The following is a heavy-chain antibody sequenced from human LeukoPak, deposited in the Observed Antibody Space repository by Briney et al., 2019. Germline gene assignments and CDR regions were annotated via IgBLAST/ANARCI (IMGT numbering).Heavy chain of an antibody. J-gene: IGHJ4*02. CDR2: IYGGGTNT. V-gene: IGHV3-23*01. CDR1: GFNFRGYA. Sequence: GGSLRLSCAASGFNFRGYAMTWVRQAPGKGLEWVSTIYGGGTNTFYADSVKGRFTISRDDSKNMQFLEMDSLRPEDTAVYFCAKRIIEAAGIYFDSWGQRTLVTVSS. D-gene: IGHD2-15*01. CDR3: AKRIIEAAGIYFDS.